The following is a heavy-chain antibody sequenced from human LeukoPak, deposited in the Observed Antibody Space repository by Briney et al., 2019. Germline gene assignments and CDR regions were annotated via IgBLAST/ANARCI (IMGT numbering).Heavy chain of an antibody. J-gene: IGHJ4*02. CDR1: GFTFSSYG. V-gene: IGHV3-30*02. Sequence: QAGGSLRLSCAASGFTFSSYGMHWVRQAPGKGLEWVAFIRYDGSNKYYADSVKGRFTISRDNSKNTLYLQMNSLRAEDTAVYYCAKGPYLEWLLSPCDYWGQGTLVTVSS. D-gene: IGHD3-3*01. CDR3: AKGPYLEWLLSPCDY. CDR2: IRYDGSNK.